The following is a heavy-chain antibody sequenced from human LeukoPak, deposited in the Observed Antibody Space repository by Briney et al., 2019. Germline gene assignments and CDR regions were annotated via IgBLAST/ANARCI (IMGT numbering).Heavy chain of an antibody. CDR2: IIPIFGTA. D-gene: IGHD2-2*01. CDR1: GGTFSSYA. CDR3: ARGYCSSTSCHNWFDP. Sequence: AASVKVSCKASGGTFSSYAISWVRQAPGQGLEWMGGIIPIFGTANYAQKFQGRVTITTDESTSTAYMELSSLRSEDTAVYYCARGYCSSTSCHNWFDPWGQGTLVTVSS. J-gene: IGHJ5*02. V-gene: IGHV1-69*05.